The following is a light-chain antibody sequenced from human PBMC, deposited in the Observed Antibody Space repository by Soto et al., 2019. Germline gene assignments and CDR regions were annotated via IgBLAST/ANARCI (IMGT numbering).Light chain of an antibody. Sequence: DIQMTHSPSTLSASVGFRFTITCRASQSISSWLDWYQKKQGKAPKLLIYKASSLESGVPSRLRGSGSGTELTLTISSMQTDDFETYYCQQYNSYSRTFGQGTKVDIK. CDR2: KAS. J-gene: IGKJ1*01. CDR1: QSISSW. CDR3: QQYNSYSRT. V-gene: IGKV1-5*03.